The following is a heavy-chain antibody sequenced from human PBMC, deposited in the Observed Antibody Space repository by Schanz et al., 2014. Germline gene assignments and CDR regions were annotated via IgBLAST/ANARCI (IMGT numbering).Heavy chain of an antibody. J-gene: IGHJ3*01. Sequence: QVQLVESGGGVVQPGKSLRLSCAASGFTFRSYAVHWVRQTPGKGLEWLAVISSDGSKKYYADSVKGRFTISRDNSRNTLYLQMNSLRAEDTALYFCARDEGRDGYNLAFDVWGQGTLVTVSS. CDR2: ISSDGSKK. V-gene: IGHV3-30*04. D-gene: IGHD5-12*01. CDR1: GFTFRSYA. CDR3: ARDEGRDGYNLAFDV.